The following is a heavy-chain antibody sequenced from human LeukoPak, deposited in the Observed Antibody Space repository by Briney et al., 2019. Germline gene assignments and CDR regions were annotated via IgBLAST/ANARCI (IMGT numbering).Heavy chain of an antibody. J-gene: IGHJ3*02. D-gene: IGHD2-15*01. CDR3: AREVRYCSGGSCYHDAFDI. Sequence: PSETLSLTCTVSGGSISSGGYYWSWIRQHPGKGLEWIGYIYYSGSTYYNPSLKSRVTISVDTPKNQFSLKLSSVTAADTAVYYCAREVRYCSGGSCYHDAFDIWGQGTMVTVSS. CDR1: GGSISSGGYY. V-gene: IGHV4-31*03. CDR2: IYYSGST.